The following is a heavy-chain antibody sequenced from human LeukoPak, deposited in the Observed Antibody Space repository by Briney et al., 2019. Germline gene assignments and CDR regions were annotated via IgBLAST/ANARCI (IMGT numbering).Heavy chain of an antibody. Sequence: GGSLRLSCAASGFTFSIYEMNWVRQAPGKGLEWGSYISSSGSTIYYAYSVKGRFTISRDNSKNTLYLQMNSLRAEDTAVYYCAKGAFGELWPDYWGQGTLVTVSS. D-gene: IGHD3-10*01. J-gene: IGHJ4*02. CDR3: AKGAFGELWPDY. V-gene: IGHV3-48*03. CDR2: ISSSGSTI. CDR1: GFTFSIYE.